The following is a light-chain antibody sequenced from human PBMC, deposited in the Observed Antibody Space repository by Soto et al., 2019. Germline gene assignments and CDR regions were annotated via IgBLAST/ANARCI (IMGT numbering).Light chain of an antibody. CDR1: QSVSSNY. CDR2: GAS. V-gene: IGKV3-20*01. CDR3: QQYGSLSWT. Sequence: DIVLTQSPGTLSLSPGERATLSCRASQSVSSNYLAWYQQKPGQAPRLLIYGASTRATGVTDRFSGSGSGTDFTLTISRLEPEDFAVYHCQQYGSLSWTFGQGTKVDIK. J-gene: IGKJ1*01.